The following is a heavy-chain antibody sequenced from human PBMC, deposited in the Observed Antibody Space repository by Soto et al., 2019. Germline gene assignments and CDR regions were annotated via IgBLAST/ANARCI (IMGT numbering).Heavy chain of an antibody. J-gene: IGHJ4*01. V-gene: IGHV3-30*18. CDR2: ISYDGSNK. CDR1: GFTFSSYG. Sequence: QVQLVESGGGVVQPGRSLRLSCAASGFTFSSYGMHWVRQAPGKGLEWVAVISYDGSNKYYADSVKGRFTISRDNSKNTLYLQMNRLRAEHTAVYYCAKDSLPDLVVVPAAIPHYFDYCVHGTLVTVSS. D-gene: IGHD2-2*01. CDR3: AKDSLPDLVVVPAAIPHYFDY.